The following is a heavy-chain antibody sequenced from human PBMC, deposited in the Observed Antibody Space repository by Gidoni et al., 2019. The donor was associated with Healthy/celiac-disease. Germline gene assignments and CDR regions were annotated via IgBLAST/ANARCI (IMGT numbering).Heavy chain of an antibody. CDR3: ASYSTSKYYYGMDV. Sequence: QVQLVQSGAEVKKPGSSVKVSCTASGGTFSSYTISWVRQATGQGLEWMGRIIPIRGIANYEQKFQGRVTITADKSTSTAYMELSSLRSEDTAVYYCASYSTSKYYYGMDVWGQGTTVTVSS. D-gene: IGHD2-2*01. CDR1: GGTFSSYT. CDR2: IIPIRGIA. J-gene: IGHJ6*02. V-gene: IGHV1-69*02.